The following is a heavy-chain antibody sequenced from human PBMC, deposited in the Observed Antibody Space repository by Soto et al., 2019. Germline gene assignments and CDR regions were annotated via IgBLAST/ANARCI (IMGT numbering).Heavy chain of an antibody. V-gene: IGHV1-18*04. CDR2: ISAYNGNT. Sequence: ASVKVSCKASGYTFTSYGISWVRQAPGQGLEWMGWISAYNGNTNYAQKLQGRVTMTTDTSTSTAYMELRSLRSDDTAVYYCARGVESGAFTGWFDPWGQGTLVTVSS. J-gene: IGHJ5*02. CDR3: ARGVESGAFTGWFDP. D-gene: IGHD1-1*01. CDR1: GYTFTSYG.